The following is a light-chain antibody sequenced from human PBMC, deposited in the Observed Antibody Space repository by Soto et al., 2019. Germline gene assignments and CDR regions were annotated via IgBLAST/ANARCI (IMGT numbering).Light chain of an antibody. V-gene: IGKV3-20*01. CDR3: QQYGGSPWT. Sequence: DIVLTQSPGTLSLSPGERATLSCRASQSVRSSYLAWYQQKPGQATRLLVYGASSRATGIPDRFSGSGSGTDFTLTVSRLEPEDFAVYYCQQYGGSPWTFGQGNKVEIK. CDR2: GAS. J-gene: IGKJ1*01. CDR1: QSVRSSY.